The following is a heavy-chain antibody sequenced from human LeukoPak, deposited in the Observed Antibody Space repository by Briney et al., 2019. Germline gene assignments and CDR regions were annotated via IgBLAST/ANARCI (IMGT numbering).Heavy chain of an antibody. J-gene: IGHJ5*02. CDR2: ISSSGSTI. D-gene: IGHD1-1*01. Sequence: GGSLRLSCAASGFTFSSYEMNWVRQAPGKGLEWVSYISSSGSTIYYADSVKGRFTISRDNAKNSLYLQMNSLRAEDTAVYYCAGTWNDDWFDPWGQGTLVTVSS. CDR1: GFTFSSYE. CDR3: AGTWNDDWFDP. V-gene: IGHV3-48*03.